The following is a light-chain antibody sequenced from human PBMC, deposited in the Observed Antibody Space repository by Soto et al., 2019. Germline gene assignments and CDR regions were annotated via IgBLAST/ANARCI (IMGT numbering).Light chain of an antibody. Sequence: QLVLTQSPSASASLGASVKLTCTLSSGHNSYAIAWHQQQPEKGPRYLMKLNSDGSHSKGDGIPDRFSGSSSGAERYLTISSLQFEDEADYYCQTWGTGKGVFGGGTKLTVL. J-gene: IGLJ3*02. CDR2: LNSDGSH. V-gene: IGLV4-69*01. CDR3: QTWGTGKGV. CDR1: SGHNSYA.